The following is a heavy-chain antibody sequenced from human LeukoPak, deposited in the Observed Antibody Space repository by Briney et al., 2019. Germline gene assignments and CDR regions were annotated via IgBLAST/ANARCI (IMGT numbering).Heavy chain of an antibody. D-gene: IGHD3-16*02. V-gene: IGHV4-34*01. CDR3: ARSLRLGELSIREGYFDL. CDR2: INHSGST. CDR1: GGSFSGYY. Sequence: SETLSLTCAVYGGSFSGYYWSWIRQPPGKGLEWIGEINHSGSTNYNPSLKSRVTISVDTSKNQFSLKLSSVTAADTAVYYCARSLRLGELSIREGYFDLWGRGTLVTVSS. J-gene: IGHJ2*01.